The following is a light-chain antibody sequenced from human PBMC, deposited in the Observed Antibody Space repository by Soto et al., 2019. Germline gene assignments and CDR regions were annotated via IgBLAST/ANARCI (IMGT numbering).Light chain of an antibody. J-gene: IGLJ1*01. CDR1: SSNIGSNT. CDR2: STS. CDR3: AAWDDRLDVYV. Sequence: QSVLTQPPSASGTPGQIVAISCSGSSSNIGSNTVTWYQQLPGTAPKLLIYSTSQRSSGVPGRFSGSKSGASASLSISGLQSEDEGDYYCAAWDDRLDVYVFGTGTKVTVL. V-gene: IGLV1-44*01.